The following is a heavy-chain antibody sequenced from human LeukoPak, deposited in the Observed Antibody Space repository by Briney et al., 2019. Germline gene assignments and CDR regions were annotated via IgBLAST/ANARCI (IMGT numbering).Heavy chain of an antibody. V-gene: IGHV3-15*04. J-gene: IGHJ4*02. Sequence: GGSLRLSCAASGFSFSDAWMSWVRQIPGKGLEWVGRIESKTDGGTTDYAAPVKGRFTISRDDSTNTLYLQMNSLKSEDTAVYYCTTYGSGLKFDYWGQGILVTVSS. CDR3: TTYGSGLKFDY. CDR1: GFSFSDAW. CDR2: IESKTDGGTT. D-gene: IGHD3-10*01.